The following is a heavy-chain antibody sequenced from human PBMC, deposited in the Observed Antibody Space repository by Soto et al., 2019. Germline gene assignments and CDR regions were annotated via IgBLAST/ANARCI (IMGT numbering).Heavy chain of an antibody. Sequence: ASVKASSKDSGYTFTSYGISWVRQAPGQGLEWMGWINPSDGNRNFAQKSEDRVTMTTATSTNTVFLELRSLKSDDTAIYYCARDRLRGYDSSGFYSWGQGTMVTVSS. CDR2: INPSDGNR. CDR3: ARDRLRGYDSSGFYS. J-gene: IGHJ4*02. V-gene: IGHV1-18*01. CDR1: GYTFTSYG. D-gene: IGHD3-22*01.